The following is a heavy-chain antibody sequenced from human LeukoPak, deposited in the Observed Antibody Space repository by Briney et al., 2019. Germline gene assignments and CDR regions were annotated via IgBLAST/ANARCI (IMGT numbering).Heavy chain of an antibody. CDR1: GYTFTGYY. D-gene: IGHD3-10*01. CDR2: INSNSGGT. CDR3: ARGGKLMITMVRGALASRDGFDI. J-gene: IGHJ3*02. Sequence: ASVKVSCKASGYTFTGYYIQWVRQAPGQGLEWMGWINSNSGGTNFAQKFQGRVTMTRDTSSSTAYMERSRLRSDDTAMYYCARGGKLMITMVRGALASRDGFDIWGQGTMVTVSS. V-gene: IGHV1-2*02.